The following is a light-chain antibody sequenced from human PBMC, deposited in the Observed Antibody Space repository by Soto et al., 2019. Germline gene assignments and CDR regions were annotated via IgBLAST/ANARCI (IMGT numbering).Light chain of an antibody. CDR1: QSISGW. Sequence: DIQMTQSPSTVSASVGDRVTIACRASQSISGWLAWYQQKPGKAPKLLIYKAYSLKSGVPSRFCVSGSRTDFTLTISSLQPDDFATYYFHQYNSSPWTFGQGTKVEV. CDR2: KAY. CDR3: HQYNSSPWT. V-gene: IGKV1-5*03. J-gene: IGKJ1*01.